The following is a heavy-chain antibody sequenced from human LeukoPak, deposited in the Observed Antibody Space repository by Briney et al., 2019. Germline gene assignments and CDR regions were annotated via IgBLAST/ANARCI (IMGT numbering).Heavy chain of an antibody. CDR3: AKLYRGGYRNDY. D-gene: IGHD2-21*01. CDR2: IYYSGST. J-gene: IGHJ4*02. V-gene: IGHV4-59*01. CDR1: GGSISSYY. Sequence: SETLSLTCTVSGGSISSYYWSWIRQPPGKGLEWIGYIYYSGSTNYNPSLKSRVTISVDTSKNQFSLKLSSVTAADTALYYCAKLYRGGYRNDYWGQGTLVTVSS.